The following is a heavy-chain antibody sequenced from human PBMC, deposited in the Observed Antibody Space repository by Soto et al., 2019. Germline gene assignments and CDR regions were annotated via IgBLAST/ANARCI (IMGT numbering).Heavy chain of an antibody. V-gene: IGHV4-39*01. CDR3: ARHIRTPRIAAAAFAP. Sequence: QLQLQDSAPGLVKPSETLSLTCTVSGGSISSSSYYWGWIRQPPGKGLEWIGSIYYSGRPYYNPSLKSRVTLAVDTSKTEFSLQLSSVTAADTAVYYCARHIRTPRIAAAAFAPWGQGTLVTVAS. J-gene: IGHJ5*02. CDR2: IYYSGRP. CDR1: GGSISSSSYY. D-gene: IGHD6-13*01.